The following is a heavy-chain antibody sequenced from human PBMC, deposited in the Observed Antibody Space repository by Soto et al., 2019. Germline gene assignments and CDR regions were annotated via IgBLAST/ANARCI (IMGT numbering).Heavy chain of an antibody. V-gene: IGHV4-61*01. J-gene: IGHJ5*02. CDR3: ARDYSSNWFGH. Sequence: HVQLQESGPGLVKPSETLSLTCTVSGGSVSSGSSYWSWIRQSPGKGLEWIGTIYYSAGTNYNPSLKSRVTISIDTSKNQFSLKLSSVTDADTAVYYCARDYSSNWFGHWGQGTLVTVSS. D-gene: IGHD6-19*01. CDR2: IYYSAGT. CDR1: GGSVSSGSSY.